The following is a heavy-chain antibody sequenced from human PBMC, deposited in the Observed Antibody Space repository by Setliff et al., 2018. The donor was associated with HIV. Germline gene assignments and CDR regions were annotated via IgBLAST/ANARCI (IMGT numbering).Heavy chain of an antibody. D-gene: IGHD5-12*01. V-gene: IGHV3-11*05. J-gene: IGHJ4*02. CDR3: AKDPRAAVATICDY. CDR2: SSGRGSYT. Sequence: GGSLRLSCVASGFTLSDYYMAWIRQAPGKGLEWISYSSGRGSYTMYADSTKGRFTISRDNSKNTLYLQMNSLRAEDTAVYYCAKDPRAAVATICDYWGQGTLVTVSS. CDR1: GFTLSDYY.